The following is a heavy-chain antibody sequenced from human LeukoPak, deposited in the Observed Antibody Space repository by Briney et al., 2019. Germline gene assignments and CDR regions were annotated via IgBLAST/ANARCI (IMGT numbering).Heavy chain of an antibody. Sequence: ASVKVSCKASGYTFTGYYMHWVRQAPGQGLEWMGWINPNSGGTNYAQKFQGRVTMTRDTSISTAYMELSRLRSGDTAVYYCATDSGYDLIGGYYFDYWGQGTLVTVSS. CDR3: ATDSGYDLIGGYYFDY. J-gene: IGHJ4*02. CDR2: INPNSGGT. CDR1: GYTFTGYY. V-gene: IGHV1-2*02. D-gene: IGHD5-12*01.